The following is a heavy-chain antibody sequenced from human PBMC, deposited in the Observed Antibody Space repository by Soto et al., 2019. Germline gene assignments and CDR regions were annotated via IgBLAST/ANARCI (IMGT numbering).Heavy chain of an antibody. J-gene: IGHJ6*01. CDR1: GGHISSGGYS. V-gene: IGHV4-31*03. Sequence: PSEKLSLTCTVSGGHISSGGYSWSWIRQHPGKGLEWIGYIYYSGSTYYNPSLKSRVTISVDTSKNQFSLKLSSVTAADTAVYYCARDPDNPHENYGMDVWGQGTPVTVSS. CDR2: IYYSGST. CDR3: ARDPDNPHENYGMDV. D-gene: IGHD1-20*01.